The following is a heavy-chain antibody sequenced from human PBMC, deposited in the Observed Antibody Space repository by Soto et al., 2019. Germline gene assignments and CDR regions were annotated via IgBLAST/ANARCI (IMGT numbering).Heavy chain of an antibody. V-gene: IGHV4-30-4*01. CDR3: ATDYGDYRNDAFDI. CDR2: IYYSGST. CDR1: GGSISSGDYY. Sequence: SETLSLTCTVSGGSISSGDYYWSWIRQPPGKGLEWIGYIYYSGSTYYNPSLKSRVTISVDTSKNQFSLKLSSVTAADTAVYYCATDYGDYRNDAFDIWGQGTMVTVAS. D-gene: IGHD4-17*01. J-gene: IGHJ3*02.